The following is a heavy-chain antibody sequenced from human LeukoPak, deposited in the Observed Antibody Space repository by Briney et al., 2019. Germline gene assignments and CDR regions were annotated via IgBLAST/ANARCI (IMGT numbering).Heavy chain of an antibody. Sequence: ASVKVSCKASGYTFTGYYMHWVRQAPGQGLEWMGWINPNSGGTNYAQKFQGRVTMTRDTSISTAYMELSRLRSDDTAVYYCARDSAGIAIYYYYYMDVWGKGTTVTVSS. CDR2: INPNSGGT. V-gene: IGHV1-2*02. J-gene: IGHJ6*03. CDR1: GYTFTGYY. D-gene: IGHD6-13*01. CDR3: ARDSAGIAIYYYYYMDV.